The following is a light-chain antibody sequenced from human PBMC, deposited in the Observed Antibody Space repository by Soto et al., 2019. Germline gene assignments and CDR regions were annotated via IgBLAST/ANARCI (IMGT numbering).Light chain of an antibody. V-gene: IGLV1-51*01. CDR3: GTWDISLDTVV. CDR1: SSNVGGNY. CDR2: DNH. Sequence: QSVLTQPPSVSAAPGQKVTISCSGSSSNVGGNYVSWCQVLPQTAPKLLIYDNHKRHSGIPDRFSGSKSGTSATLGITDLQTGDEAEYYCGTWDISLDTVVFGGGTKVTVL. J-gene: IGLJ2*01.